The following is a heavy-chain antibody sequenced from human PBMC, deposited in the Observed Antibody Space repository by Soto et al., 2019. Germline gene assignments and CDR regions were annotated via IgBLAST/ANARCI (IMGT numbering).Heavy chain of an antibody. V-gene: IGHV4-39*01. CDR2: IHYSGST. CDR3: ARPAKTSYYDSSGYFFDY. CDR1: GGSISSSSYY. D-gene: IGHD3-22*01. Sequence: SETLSLTCTFSGGSISSSSYYWGWIRQPPGKGLEWIGSIHYSGSTYYNPSLKSRVTILIDTSKNQFSLKLSSVTAADTAVYYCARPAKTSYYDSSGYFFDYWGQGTLVTVSS. J-gene: IGHJ4*02.